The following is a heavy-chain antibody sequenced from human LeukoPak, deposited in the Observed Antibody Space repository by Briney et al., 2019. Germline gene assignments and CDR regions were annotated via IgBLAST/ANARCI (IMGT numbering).Heavy chain of an antibody. V-gene: IGHV4-34*01. CDR2: INHSGST. Sequence: SETLSLTCPVYGGSFSAYYWSWIRQPPGKGLEWIGEINHSGSTNYNPSLKSRVTISVDTSKNQFSLKLSSVTAADTGVYYCASFGVVIPMRGAYMDVWGKGTTVTVPS. CDR3: ASFGVVIPMRGAYMDV. CDR1: GGSFSAYY. D-gene: IGHD3-3*01. J-gene: IGHJ6*03.